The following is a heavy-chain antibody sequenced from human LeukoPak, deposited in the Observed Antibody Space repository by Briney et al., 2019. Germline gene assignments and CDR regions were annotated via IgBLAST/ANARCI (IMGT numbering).Heavy chain of an antibody. D-gene: IGHD6-19*01. CDR1: GFTFSSYE. CDR3: ARDLGYSSGPNY. V-gene: IGHV3-48*03. Sequence: GGSLRLSCAASGFTFSSYEMNWVRQAPGKGLEWVSYISSSGSTIYYADSVKGRFTISRDNAKNSLYLQMNSLRAEDTAVYYCARDLGYSSGPNYWGQGTRVTVSS. J-gene: IGHJ4*02. CDR2: ISSSGSTI.